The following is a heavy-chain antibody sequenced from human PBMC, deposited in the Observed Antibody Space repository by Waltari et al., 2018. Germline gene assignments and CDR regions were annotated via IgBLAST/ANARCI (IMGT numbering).Heavy chain of an antibody. Sequence: QVQLVESGGGVVQPGRSLRLSCAASGFTFSSYAMHWVRQAPGKGLEWVAVISYDGSNKYYADSVKGRFTISRDNYKNTLYLQMNSLRAEDTAVYYCARWPEIGAGYDYWGQGTLVTVSS. V-gene: IGHV3-30*01. J-gene: IGHJ4*02. D-gene: IGHD1-26*01. CDR3: ARWPEIGAGYDY. CDR2: ISYDGSNK. CDR1: GFTFSSYA.